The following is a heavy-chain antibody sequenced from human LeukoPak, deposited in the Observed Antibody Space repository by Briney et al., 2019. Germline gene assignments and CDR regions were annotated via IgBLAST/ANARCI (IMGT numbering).Heavy chain of an antibody. J-gene: IGHJ4*02. CDR3: AKDGMSMDSSWFDY. CDR1: GFTFSSYG. D-gene: IGHD6-13*01. CDR2: ISYDGSNK. V-gene: IGHV3-30*18. Sequence: PGGSLRLSCAASGFTFSSYGMHWVRQAPGKGLEWVAVISYDGSNKYYADSVKGRFTISRDNSKNTLYLHLDSLRVEDTAVYYCAKDGMSMDSSWFDYWGQGTLVTVSS.